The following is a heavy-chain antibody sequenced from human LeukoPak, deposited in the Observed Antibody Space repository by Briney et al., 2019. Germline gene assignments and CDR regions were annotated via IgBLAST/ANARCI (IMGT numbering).Heavy chain of an antibody. CDR2: INGGGNTT. V-gene: IGHV3-23*01. CDR3: ARVPLYDSSGYSLDY. CDR1: GFAFSSFA. D-gene: IGHD3-22*01. Sequence: GGSLRLSCAASGFAFSSFAMGWVRQSPGKGLEWLSTINGGGNTTFYADSVKGRFTISRDNSKNTLFLQMNSLRAEDTAVYYCARVPLYDSSGYSLDYWGQGTLVTVSS. J-gene: IGHJ4*02.